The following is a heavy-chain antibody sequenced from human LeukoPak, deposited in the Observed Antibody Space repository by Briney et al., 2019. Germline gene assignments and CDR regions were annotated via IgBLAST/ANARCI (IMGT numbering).Heavy chain of an antibody. CDR3: SRENGSFSPFGY. D-gene: IGHD2-8*01. Sequence: SETLALTCGVSGGSISNTNWWSWVRQPPGQGLEWIGEISLTGLTHYNPSLESRVTVSLDKSKNQLSLNLTSVTAADTAVYYCSRENGSFSPFGYWGQGTLVTVLS. V-gene: IGHV4-4*02. CDR1: GGSISNTNW. CDR2: ISLTGLT. J-gene: IGHJ4*02.